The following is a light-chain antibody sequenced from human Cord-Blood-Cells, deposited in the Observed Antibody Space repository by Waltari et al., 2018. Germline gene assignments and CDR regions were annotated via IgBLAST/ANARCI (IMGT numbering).Light chain of an antibody. CDR1: QSVSSSH. V-gene: IGKV3-20*01. CDR3: QQYGSSPYT. CDR2: GAS. Sequence: EIVLTQSPGTLSLSPGERATLSCRASQSVSSSHLAWYQQTPGQATRLLIYGASSSATGIPDRFSGSASGTDFTLTISRLEPEDFAVYYCQQYGSSPYTFGQGTKLEIK. J-gene: IGKJ2*01.